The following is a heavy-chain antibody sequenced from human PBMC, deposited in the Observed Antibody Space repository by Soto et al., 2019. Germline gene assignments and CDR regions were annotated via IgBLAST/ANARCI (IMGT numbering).Heavy chain of an antibody. V-gene: IGHV4-61*01. CDR1: GGSVSSGSYY. Sequence: QVQLQESGPGLVKPSETLSLTCTVSGGSVSSGSYYWSWIRQPPGKGLEWIGYIYYSGSTNYNPSLKSRVTLSVDTSKNQFSLKLSSVTAADTAVYYCARMKGDGGWFDPWGQGTLVTVSS. CDR2: IYYSGST. D-gene: IGHD2-21*01. CDR3: ARMKGDGGWFDP. J-gene: IGHJ5*02.